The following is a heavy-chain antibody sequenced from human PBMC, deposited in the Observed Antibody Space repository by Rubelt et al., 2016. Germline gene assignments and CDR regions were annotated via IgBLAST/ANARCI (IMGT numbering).Heavy chain of an antibody. V-gene: IGHV3-30*18. Sequence: HWVRQAPGKGLEWVAVISYDGSNKYYADSVKGRFTISRDNSKNTLYLQMNSLRAEDTAVYYCAKIAADAFDIWGQGTMVTVSS. J-gene: IGHJ3*02. CDR2: ISYDGSNK. D-gene: IGHD6-25*01. CDR3: AKIAADAFDI.